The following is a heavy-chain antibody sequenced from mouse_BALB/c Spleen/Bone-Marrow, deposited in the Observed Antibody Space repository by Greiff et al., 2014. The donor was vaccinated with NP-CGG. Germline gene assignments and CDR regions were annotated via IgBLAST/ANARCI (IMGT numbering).Heavy chain of an antibody. J-gene: IGHJ1*01. Sequence: QVQLKQSGPSLVAPSQSLSITCTVSGFSLTSYDINWIRQPPGKGLEWLGVIWTGGGTNYNSAFMSRLSISKDNSKSQVFLKMNSLQTDDTAIYYCVREGAYYGDYDWYFDVWGAGTTVTVSS. CDR1: GFSLTSYD. CDR3: VREGAYYGDYDWYFDV. D-gene: IGHD2-13*01. CDR2: IWTGGGT. V-gene: IGHV2-9-2*01.